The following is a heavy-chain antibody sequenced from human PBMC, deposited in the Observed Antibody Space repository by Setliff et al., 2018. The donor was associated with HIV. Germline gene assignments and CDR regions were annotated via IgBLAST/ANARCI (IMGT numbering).Heavy chain of an antibody. J-gene: IGHJ6*03. CDR3: AADLIIAGRLDYYYMDV. D-gene: IGHD6-6*01. Sequence: SVKVSCKASGFTFISSAMQGVRQARGQRLEWIGWIVAGSGNTNYAQKFQERVSITRDMSTSSAYMELSNLRSEDTAVYYCAADLIIAGRLDYYYMDVWGKGTTVTVSS. CDR1: GFTFISSA. CDR2: IVAGSGNT. V-gene: IGHV1-58*02.